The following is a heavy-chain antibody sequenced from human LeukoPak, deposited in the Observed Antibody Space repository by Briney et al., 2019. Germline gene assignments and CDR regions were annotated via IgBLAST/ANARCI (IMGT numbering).Heavy chain of an antibody. CDR3: ANGGQLWPCFDY. J-gene: IGHJ4*02. Sequence: GGSLRLSCAASGFTFSSYAMSWVRQAPGKGLEWVSAISGSGGSTYYADSVKGRFTISRDNSKNTLYLQMNSLRAEDTAVYYCANGGQLWPCFDYWGQGTLVTVSS. D-gene: IGHD3-10*01. CDR1: GFTFSSYA. V-gene: IGHV3-23*01. CDR2: ISGSGGST.